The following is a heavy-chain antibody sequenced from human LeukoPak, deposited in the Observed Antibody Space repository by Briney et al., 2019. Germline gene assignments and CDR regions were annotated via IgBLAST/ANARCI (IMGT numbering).Heavy chain of an antibody. CDR3: AREDASGFDL. Sequence: GGSLRLSCAASGFTFSVYDMHWVRQATGKGLEWVSAIGSPGDTYYPGSVKGRFTISRENAKNSLYLQMDSLRDGDTAVCYCAREDASGFDLWGRGTLVIVSS. CDR2: IGSPGDT. J-gene: IGHJ2*01. D-gene: IGHD3-10*01. V-gene: IGHV3-13*01. CDR1: GFTFSVYD.